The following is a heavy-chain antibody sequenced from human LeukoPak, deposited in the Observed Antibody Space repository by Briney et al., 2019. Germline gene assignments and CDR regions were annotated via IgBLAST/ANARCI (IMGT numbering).Heavy chain of an antibody. CDR1: GGSISSGSYY. Sequence: SETLSLTCTVSGGSISSGSYYWSWIRQPAGKGLEWIGRIYTSGSTNYNPSLKSRVTISVDTSKNQFSLKLSSVTAADTALYYCARHSNRLFGDLLVPGRKRAGTRFDYWGQGTLVTVSS. V-gene: IGHV4-61*02. D-gene: IGHD3-10*01. CDR2: IYTSGST. J-gene: IGHJ4*02. CDR3: ARHSNRLFGDLLVPGRKRAGTRFDY.